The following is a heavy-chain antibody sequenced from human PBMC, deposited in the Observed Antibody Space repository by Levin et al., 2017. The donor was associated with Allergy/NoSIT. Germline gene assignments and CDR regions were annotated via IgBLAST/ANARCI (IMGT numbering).Heavy chain of an antibody. CDR2: ISGSGGST. CDR3: AKDPGYSSGWYRFPQTQH. V-gene: IGHV3-23*01. J-gene: IGHJ1*01. Sequence: PGGSLRLSCAASGFTFSSYAMSWVRQAPGKGLEWVSAISGSGGSTYYADSVKGRFTISRDNSKNTLYLQMNSLRAEDTAVYYCAKDPGYSSGWYRFPQTQHWGQGTLVTVSS. CDR1: GFTFSSYA. D-gene: IGHD6-19*01.